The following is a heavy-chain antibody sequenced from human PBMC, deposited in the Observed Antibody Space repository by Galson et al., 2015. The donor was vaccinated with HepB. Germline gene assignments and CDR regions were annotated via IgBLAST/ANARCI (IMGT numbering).Heavy chain of an antibody. V-gene: IGHV3-23*01. J-gene: IGHJ4*02. CDR1: GFTFSNFA. D-gene: IGHD4-23*01. Sequence: SLRLSCAASGFTFSNFAMSWVRQAPGKGLEWVSGINGGGATTYYADSVKGRFTISRDNPKNTLYLQMNSLRADDTAVYYCAINPSTLLTPDDYWGQGTLVTVSS. CDR2: INGGGATT. CDR3: AINPSTLLTPDDY.